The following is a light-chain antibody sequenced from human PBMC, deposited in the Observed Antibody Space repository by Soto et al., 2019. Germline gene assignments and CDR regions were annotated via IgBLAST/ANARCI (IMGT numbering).Light chain of an antibody. CDR3: SSYTSSSTRV. J-gene: IGLJ1*01. V-gene: IGLV2-14*03. CDR2: EVS. Sequence: QSALTQPASVSGSPGQSITISCTGTSSDVGAYDYVSWYQQHPDKAPKLMIYEVSNRPSGVSNRFSGSKSVNTATLTISGLQAEDEADYYGSSYTSSSTRVFGTGTKGTV. CDR1: SSDVGAYDY.